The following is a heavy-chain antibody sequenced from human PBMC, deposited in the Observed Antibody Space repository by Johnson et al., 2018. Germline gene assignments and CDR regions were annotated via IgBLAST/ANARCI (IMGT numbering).Heavy chain of an antibody. J-gene: IGHJ6*03. D-gene: IGHD5-24*01. CDR2: INQDGSEK. CDR3: ARAAWHYYYYYMDV. CDR1: GFTFSSYW. Sequence: VQLVQSGGGLVQXGGSXRLXCAASGFTFSSYWMTWVRQAPGTGLEWVANINQDGSEKYYVDSVKGRFTIARDNAKNSLYLQMNSLRAEDTAVYYCARAAWHYYYYYMDVGGKGTTVTVSS. V-gene: IGHV3-7*01.